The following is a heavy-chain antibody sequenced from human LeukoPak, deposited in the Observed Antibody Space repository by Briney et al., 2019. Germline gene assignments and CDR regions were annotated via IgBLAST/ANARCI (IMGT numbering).Heavy chain of an antibody. D-gene: IGHD6-19*01. CDR3: ARMLYSSGWQNFDY. CDR1: GFSLSPSGMR. V-gene: IGHV2-70*04. CDR2: IDWDDDK. J-gene: IGHJ4*02. Sequence: SGPALVKPTQTLTLTRTFSGFSLSPSGMRVSWIRQPPGKALEWLARIDWDDDKFYSTSLKTRLTIPKDTSKNQVVLTMTNMDPVDTATYYCARMLYSSGWQNFDYWGQGTLVTVSS.